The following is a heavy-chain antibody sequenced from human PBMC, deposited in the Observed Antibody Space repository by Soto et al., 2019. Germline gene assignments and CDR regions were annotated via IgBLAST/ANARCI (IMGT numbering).Heavy chain of an antibody. Sequence: LSLTCTVSGGSISSYYWSWIRQPAGKGLEWIGRIYTSGSTNYNPSLKSRVTMSVDTSKNQFSLKLSSVTAADTAVYYCARGGSPGGDYYYYGMDVWGQGTTVTVSS. CDR2: IYTSGST. V-gene: IGHV4-4*07. CDR3: ARGGSPGGDYYYYGMDV. CDR1: GGSISSYY. D-gene: IGHD3-10*01. J-gene: IGHJ6*02.